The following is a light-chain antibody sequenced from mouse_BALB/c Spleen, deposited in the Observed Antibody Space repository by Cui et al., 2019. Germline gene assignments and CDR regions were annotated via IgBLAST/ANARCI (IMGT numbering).Light chain of an antibody. CDR2: YTS. CDR3: QQWNTFPPT. CDR1: KAIVNY. J-gene: IGKJ1*01. V-gene: IGKV10-96*01. Sequence: IQLTQTTTSLSTSMGEKVTISSRGSKAIVNYLHWYQQKPDGTAKLLIYYTSSLPSGVPSRFSGSGSGTDYSLTISNLEEEDTATYFCQQWNTFPPTFGGGTKLEIK.